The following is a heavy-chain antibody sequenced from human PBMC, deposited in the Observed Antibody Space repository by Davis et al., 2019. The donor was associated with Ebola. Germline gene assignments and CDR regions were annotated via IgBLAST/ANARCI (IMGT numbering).Heavy chain of an antibody. J-gene: IGHJ4*02. CDR2: ISYDGSNK. V-gene: IGHV3-30-3*01. D-gene: IGHD3-9*01. CDR1: GFTFSSYA. Sequence: GESLKISCAASGFTFSSYAMHWVRQAPGQGLEWVAVISYDGSNKYYADSVKGRFTISRDNSKNTLYLQMNSLRAEDTAVYYCARDPNDILTGYPDYWGQGTLVTVSS. CDR3: ARDPNDILTGYPDY.